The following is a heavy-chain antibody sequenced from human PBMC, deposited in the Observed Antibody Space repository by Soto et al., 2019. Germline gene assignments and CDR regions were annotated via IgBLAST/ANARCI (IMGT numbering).Heavy chain of an antibody. Sequence: EVQLVQSGAEVKKPGESLKISCKGSGYSFTSYWIGWVRQMPGKGLEWMGIIYPGDSDTRYSPSFQGQVTISADKSISTAYLQWSSLKASDTAMYYCARPPIDRDGYNVLTQTDYWGQGTLVTVSS. CDR1: GYSFTSYW. D-gene: IGHD5-12*01. J-gene: IGHJ4*02. CDR2: IYPGDSDT. V-gene: IGHV5-51*01. CDR3: ARPPIDRDGYNVLTQTDY.